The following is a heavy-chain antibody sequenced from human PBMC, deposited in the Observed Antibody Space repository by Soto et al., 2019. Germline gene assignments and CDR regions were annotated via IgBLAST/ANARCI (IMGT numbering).Heavy chain of an antibody. CDR3: ARDPPPPDY. CDR1: GYTFASYA. V-gene: IGHV1-18*01. J-gene: IGHJ4*02. CDR2: ISAYNGNT. Sequence: GASVKVSCRASGYTFASYAISWMRQAPGQGLEWMGWISAYNGNTDYAQKLQGRVTMTTDTSTSTAYMELRSLRSDDTAVYYCARDPPPPDYWGQGTLVTVSS.